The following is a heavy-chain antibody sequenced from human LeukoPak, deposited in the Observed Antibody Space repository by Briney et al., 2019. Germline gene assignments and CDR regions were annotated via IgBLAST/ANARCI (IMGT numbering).Heavy chain of an antibody. CDR1: GYSFTTYW. V-gene: IGHV5-51*01. CDR3: ARRQGCSSTSCPPDY. D-gene: IGHD2-2*01. J-gene: IGHJ4*02. Sequence: GESLKISCKGSGYSFTTYWIGWVRQMPGKGLEWMGIIYPGDSDARYTPSFQGQVTMSVDKSMKTAYLQWSSLKASDTAMYYCARRQGCSSTSCPPDYWGQGTLVTVSP. CDR2: IYPGDSDA.